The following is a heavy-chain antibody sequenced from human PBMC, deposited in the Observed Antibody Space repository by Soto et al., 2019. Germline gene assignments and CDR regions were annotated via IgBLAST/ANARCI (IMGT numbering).Heavy chain of an antibody. Sequence: GASVKVSCKASGDTFSSYTIRWVRQAPGQGLEWMGGIIPTFGTANYAQKFQGRVTITADESVSTAYMDLSSLRSEDTAVYFCARGRGTGYYGMDVWGQGTTVTVSS. D-gene: IGHD3-10*01. CDR2: IIPTFGTA. J-gene: IGHJ6*02. V-gene: IGHV1-69*13. CDR1: GDTFSSYT. CDR3: ARGRGTGYYGMDV.